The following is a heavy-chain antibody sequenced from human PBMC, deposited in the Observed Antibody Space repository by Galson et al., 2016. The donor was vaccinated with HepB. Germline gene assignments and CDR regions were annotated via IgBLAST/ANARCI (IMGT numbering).Heavy chain of an antibody. CDR3: AKKLATSTSYLDY. CDR2: IWFDGSKK. J-gene: IGHJ4*02. CDR1: GFTFSDFG. V-gene: IGHV3-33*06. Sequence: SLRLSCAASGFTFSDFGMHWVRQAPGKGLEWVAVIWFDGSKKYYADSVKGRFTISRDNSKNMLFLQMKSLRADDTAVYYCAKKLATSTSYLDYWGQGSLVTVSS.